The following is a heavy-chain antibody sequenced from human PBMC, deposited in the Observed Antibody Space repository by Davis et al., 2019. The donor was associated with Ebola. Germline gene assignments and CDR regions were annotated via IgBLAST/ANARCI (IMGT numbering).Heavy chain of an antibody. J-gene: IGHJ6*02. V-gene: IGHV3-30-3*01. Sequence: GESLKISCAASGFTFSSYAMHWVRQAPGKGLEWVAVISYDGSNKYYADSVKGRFTISRDNSKNTLYLQMNSLRAEDTAVYYCARDIFRGMDVWGQGTTVTVSS. CDR1: GFTFSSYA. CDR2: ISYDGSNK. CDR3: ARDIFRGMDV. D-gene: IGHD3-9*01.